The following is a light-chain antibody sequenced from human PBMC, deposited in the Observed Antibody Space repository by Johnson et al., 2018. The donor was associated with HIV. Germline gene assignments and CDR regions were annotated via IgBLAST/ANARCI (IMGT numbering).Light chain of an antibody. CDR3: AAWDDSLNGSYV. J-gene: IGLJ1*01. CDR2: DNN. Sequence: QSVLTQPPSVSAAPGQKVTISCSGSSSNIGNNYVSWYQQLPRTAPKLLIYDNNKRPSGVPDRISGSKSGTSASLAISGLQAEDEADYYCAAWDDSLNGSYVFGTGTKVTVL. V-gene: IGLV1-51*01. CDR1: SSNIGNNY.